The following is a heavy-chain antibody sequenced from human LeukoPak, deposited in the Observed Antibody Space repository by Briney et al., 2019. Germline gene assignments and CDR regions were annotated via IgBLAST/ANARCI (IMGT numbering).Heavy chain of an antibody. CDR2: ISGFGGNT. J-gene: IGHJ4*02. CDR1: GFTFNNFA. V-gene: IGHV3-23*01. Sequence: GGSLRLSCAASGFTFNNFAMSWLRQAPGRGLEWVSTISGFGGNTFYAVSVQGRFTISRDNSKNTLYLQMYSLTAEDTAVYYCAKDLSVVTPNYFDFWGQGTLLTVSS. D-gene: IGHD4-23*01. CDR3: AKDLSVVTPNYFDF.